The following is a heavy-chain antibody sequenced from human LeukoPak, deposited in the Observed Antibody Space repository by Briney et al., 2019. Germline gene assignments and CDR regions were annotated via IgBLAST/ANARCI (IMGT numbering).Heavy chain of an antibody. CDR3: AKDAAPGMGKLDY. CDR1: GFTFSIFG. V-gene: IGHV3-30*02. CDR2: IRYDRSNK. Sequence: GGSLRLSCAASGFTFSIFGMHWVRQAPDGGLGWVAFIRYDRSNKYYADSVKGRFTISRDNSKNTLYLQMNSLTAEDTAVYYCAKDAAPGMGKLDYWGQGTLITVSS. J-gene: IGHJ4*02. D-gene: IGHD3-10*01.